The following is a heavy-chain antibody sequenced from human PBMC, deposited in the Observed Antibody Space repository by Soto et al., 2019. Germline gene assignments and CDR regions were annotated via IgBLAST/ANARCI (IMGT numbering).Heavy chain of an antibody. J-gene: IGHJ3*02. V-gene: IGHV3-23*01. Sequence: EVQLMESGGVLVQPEWSLRLSCAASGFTFINYAMSWVRQAPGKGPEWVSSTGGAGTDPDYADSVKGRFTISRDNSKNTLYLQMNSLRAEDTAIYYGAKYFIPRNGVYVAFDIWGQGTVVTVSS. CDR1: GFTFINYA. CDR2: TGGAGTDP. CDR3: AKYFIPRNGVYVAFDI. D-gene: IGHD3-10*02.